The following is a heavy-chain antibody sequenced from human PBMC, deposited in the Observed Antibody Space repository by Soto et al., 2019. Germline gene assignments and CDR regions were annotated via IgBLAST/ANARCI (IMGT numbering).Heavy chain of an antibody. Sequence: ERLCRTCAVSGGSINTFYWSWVRQPSGKGLEWIGRIFSSGSTSFNPSLESRVAMSVDTSKNHFSLNLSSVTDADMAVYYCAREGSYSAYNFAHGIQLWSFDFWGQGALVTVSS. CDR2: IFSSGST. CDR3: AREGSYSAYNFAHGIQLWSFDF. D-gene: IGHD5-12*01. V-gene: IGHV4-4*07. J-gene: IGHJ4*02. CDR1: GGSINTFY.